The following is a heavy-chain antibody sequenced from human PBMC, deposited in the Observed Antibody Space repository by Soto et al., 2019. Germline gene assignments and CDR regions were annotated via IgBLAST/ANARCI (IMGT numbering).Heavy chain of an antibody. CDR2: IIPILGIA. J-gene: IGHJ4*02. D-gene: IGHD2-21*02. CDR1: GGTFSSYT. V-gene: IGHV1-69*08. CDR3: ARDPCGGDCY. Sequence: QVQLVQSGAEVKKPGSSVKVSCKASGGTFSSYTISWVRQAPGQGLEWMGRIIPILGIANYAQKFQGRVXIXXDKSTSTAYMELSSLRSEDTAVYYCARDPCGGDCYWGQGTLVTVSS.